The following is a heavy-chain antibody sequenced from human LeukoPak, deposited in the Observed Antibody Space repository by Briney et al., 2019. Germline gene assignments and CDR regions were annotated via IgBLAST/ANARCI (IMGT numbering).Heavy chain of an antibody. J-gene: IGHJ4*02. D-gene: IGHD3-10*01. Sequence: SETLSLTCAVYGGSFSGYYWSWIRQPPGKGLEWIGYISYSGNTYYNPSLKSRVTISVDTSKNQFSLKLSSVTVADTAVYYCARDRKYGSESLRRLDYWGQGTLVTVSS. CDR3: ARDRKYGSESLRRLDY. CDR2: ISYSGNT. CDR1: GGSFSGYY. V-gene: IGHV4-30-4*08.